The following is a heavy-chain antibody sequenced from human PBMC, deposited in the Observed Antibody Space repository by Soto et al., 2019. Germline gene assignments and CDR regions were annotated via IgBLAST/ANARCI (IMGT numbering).Heavy chain of an antibody. Sequence: PSETLSLTCAVYGGSFSGYYWSWIRQPPGMGLEWIGEINHSGSTNYNPSLKSRVTISVDTSKNQFSLKLSSVTAADTAVYYCARANSSGWYGGYYYYYYGMDVWGQGTTVTVSS. J-gene: IGHJ6*02. D-gene: IGHD6-19*01. CDR3: ARANSSGWYGGYYYYYYGMDV. CDR1: GGSFSGYY. V-gene: IGHV4-34*01. CDR2: INHSGST.